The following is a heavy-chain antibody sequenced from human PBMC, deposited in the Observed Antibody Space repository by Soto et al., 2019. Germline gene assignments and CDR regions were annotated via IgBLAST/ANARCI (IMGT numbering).Heavy chain of an antibody. CDR2: ISSSSSYI. CDR3: ARDPPYSGSVDY. Sequence: GGSLRLSCAASGFTFSSYSMNWVRQAPGKGLEWVSSISSSSSYIYYADSVKGRFTISRDNAKNSLYLQMNSLRAEDTAVYYCARDPPYSGSVDYWDQGTLVTVSS. V-gene: IGHV3-21*01. J-gene: IGHJ4*02. D-gene: IGHD1-26*01. CDR1: GFTFSSYS.